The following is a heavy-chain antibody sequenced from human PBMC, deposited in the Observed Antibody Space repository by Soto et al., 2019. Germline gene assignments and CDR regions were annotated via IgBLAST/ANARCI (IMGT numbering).Heavy chain of an antibody. CDR1: GGSISSSSYY. V-gene: IGHV4-39*01. Sequence: PSETLSLTCTVSGGSISSSSYYWGWIRQPPGKGLEWIGSIYYSGSTYYNPSLKSRVTISVDTSKNQFSLKLSSVTAADTAVYYCARRESGYYDILTGNPFDYWGQGTLVTV. CDR3: ARRESGYYDILTGNPFDY. D-gene: IGHD3-9*01. CDR2: IYYSGST. J-gene: IGHJ4*02.